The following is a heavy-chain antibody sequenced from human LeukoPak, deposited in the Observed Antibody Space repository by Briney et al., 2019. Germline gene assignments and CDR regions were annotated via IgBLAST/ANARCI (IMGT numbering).Heavy chain of an antibody. CDR1: GGSISSYY. CDR2: IYYSGST. J-gene: IGHJ3*02. V-gene: IGHV4-59*01. CDR3: ACRHDAFDI. Sequence: PSETLSLTCTVSGGSISSYYWSWVRQPPGKGLEWIGYIYYSGSTNYNPSLKSRFTISVDTSKNQFSLKLSSVTAADTAVYYCACRHDAFDIWGQGTMVTVSS.